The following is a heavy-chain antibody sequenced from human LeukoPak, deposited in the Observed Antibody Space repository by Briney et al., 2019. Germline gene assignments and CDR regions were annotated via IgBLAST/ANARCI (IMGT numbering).Heavy chain of an antibody. D-gene: IGHD5-24*01. V-gene: IGHV3-23*01. Sequence: GGSLRLSCAASGFTSSSYAMSWVRQAPGRGLEWVSAISGSGGSTYYADSVKGRFTISRDNSKTTLFLQMNSLRAEDTAVYFCARNAYNYGGFDYWGLGTLVTVSS. CDR2: ISGSGGST. J-gene: IGHJ4*02. CDR1: GFTSSSYA. CDR3: ARNAYNYGGFDY.